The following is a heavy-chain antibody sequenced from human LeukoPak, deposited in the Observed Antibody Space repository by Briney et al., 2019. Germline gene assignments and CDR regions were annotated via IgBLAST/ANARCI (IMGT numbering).Heavy chain of an antibody. CDR1: GFTFSSYW. CDR2: IKQDGSEK. V-gene: IGHV3-7*01. J-gene: IGHJ4*02. Sequence: GGSLRLSCAASGFTFSSYWMSWVRQAPGKGLERVANIKQDGSEKYYVDSVKGRFTISRDNAKNSLYLQMNSLRAEDTAVYYCARDRLWFGELLLDYWGQGTLVTVSS. CDR3: ARDRLWFGELLLDY. D-gene: IGHD3-10*01.